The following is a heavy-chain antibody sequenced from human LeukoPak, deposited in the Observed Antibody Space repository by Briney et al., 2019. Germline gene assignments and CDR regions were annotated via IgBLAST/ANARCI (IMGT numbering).Heavy chain of an antibody. D-gene: IGHD1-14*01. V-gene: IGHV3-9*01. J-gene: IGHJ4*02. CDR1: GFTFDDYA. Sequence: PGRSLRLSCAASGFTFDDYAMHWVRQAPGKGLEWVSGISWNSGNLGYADSVKGRFTISRDNAKNSLYLQMSSLRAEDTALYYCARRLSTTWAFDYWGQGTLVTVSS. CDR2: ISWNSGNL. CDR3: ARRLSTTWAFDY.